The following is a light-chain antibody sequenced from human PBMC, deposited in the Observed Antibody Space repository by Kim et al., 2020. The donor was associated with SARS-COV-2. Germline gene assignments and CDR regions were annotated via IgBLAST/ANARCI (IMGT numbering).Light chain of an antibody. CDR3: QQYDNSPPVT. CDR2: GAS. CDR1: QSVSSNS. Sequence: PGERATLSCRASQSVSSNSLVWYQQKPGPAPRLLIYGASSRATGIPDRFSGSGSGTDFTLTISRLEPEDFAVYYCQQYDNSPPVTFGGGTKVDIK. V-gene: IGKV3-20*01. J-gene: IGKJ4*01.